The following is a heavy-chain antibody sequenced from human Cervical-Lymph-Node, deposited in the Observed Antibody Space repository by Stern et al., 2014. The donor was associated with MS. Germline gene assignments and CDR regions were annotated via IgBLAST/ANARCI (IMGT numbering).Heavy chain of an antibody. J-gene: IGHJ4*02. D-gene: IGHD1-1*01. CDR1: GPSLTTNGVS. CDR2: IYWDDDK. CDR3: AHSEDDEGYDY. V-gene: IGHV2-5*02. Sequence: QVTLKESGPTLVKPTQTLTLTCTFSGPSLTTNGVSVGWIRQPPGKALEWLAHIYWDDDKRYSPSLKSRLTITKDTSKNQVVLTMTNMDPVDTATYFCAHSEDDEGYDYWGQGTLITVSS.